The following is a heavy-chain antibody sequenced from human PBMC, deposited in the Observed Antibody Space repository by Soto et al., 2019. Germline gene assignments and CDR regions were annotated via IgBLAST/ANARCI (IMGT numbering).Heavy chain of an antibody. CDR1: GYTFTSYA. CDR2: INAGNGNT. D-gene: IGHD6-19*01. CDR3: ARDLGGWPGY. V-gene: IGHV1-3*01. J-gene: IGHJ4*02. Sequence: QVQLVQSGAEVKKPGASVKVSCKASGYTFTSYAIHWVRQAPGQRLEWMGWINAGNGNTKYSQKFQDRVTITRDTSASTAYMELRSLRSEDTAVYYCARDLGGWPGYWGQGTLVTVSS.